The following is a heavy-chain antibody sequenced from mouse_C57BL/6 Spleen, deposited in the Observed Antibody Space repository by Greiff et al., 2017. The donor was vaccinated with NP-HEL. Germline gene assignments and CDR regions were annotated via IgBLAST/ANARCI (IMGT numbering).Heavy chain of an antibody. V-gene: IGHV2-9-1*01. CDR3: ARNGGYSNPYWYFDV. CDR2: IWTGGGT. Sequence: ESGPGLVAPSQSLSITCTVSGFSLTSYAISWVRQPPGKGLEWLGVIWTGGGTNYNSALKSRLSLSKDNSKSQVFLKMNSLQTDDTARYYCARNGGYSNPYWYFDVWGTGTTVTVSS. CDR1: GFSLTSYA. D-gene: IGHD2-5*01. J-gene: IGHJ1*03.